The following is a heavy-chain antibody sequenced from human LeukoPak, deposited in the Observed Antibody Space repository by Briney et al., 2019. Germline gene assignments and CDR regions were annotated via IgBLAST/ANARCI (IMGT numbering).Heavy chain of an antibody. J-gene: IGHJ5*02. Sequence: PSETLSLTCTVSGGSISSYYWSWIRQPPGKGLEWIGYIYYSGSTNYNPSLKSRVTISVDTSKNQFSLKLSSVTAADTAVYYCARDSGYYYGSGSPPDWFDPWGQGTLVTVSS. CDR2: IYYSGST. CDR1: GGSISSYY. CDR3: ARDSGYYYGSGSPPDWFDP. D-gene: IGHD3-10*01. V-gene: IGHV4-59*01.